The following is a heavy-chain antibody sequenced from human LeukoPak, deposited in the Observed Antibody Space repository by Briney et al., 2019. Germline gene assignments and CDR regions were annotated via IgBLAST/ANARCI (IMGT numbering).Heavy chain of an antibody. D-gene: IGHD3-10*01. V-gene: IGHV3-7*01. Sequence: GGSLRLSCAASGFTFSSYWMSWVRQAPGKGLEWVANIKQDGSEKYYVDSVKGRFTISRDNAKNSLYLQMNSLRVEDTAVYYCASAGTSGSYSRVDYWGQGTLVTVSS. CDR2: IKQDGSEK. CDR1: GFTFSSYW. CDR3: ASAGTSGSYSRVDY. J-gene: IGHJ4*02.